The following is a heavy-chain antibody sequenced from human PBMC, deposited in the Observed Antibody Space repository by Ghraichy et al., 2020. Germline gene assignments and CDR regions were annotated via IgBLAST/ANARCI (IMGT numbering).Heavy chain of an antibody. V-gene: IGHV4-34*01. J-gene: IGHJ4*02. CDR2: INHSGST. CDR3: ARVLLWFGEFLDY. Sequence: SETLSLTCAVYGGSFSGYYWSWIRQPPGKGLEWIGEINHSGSTNYNPSLKSRVTISVDTSKNQFSLKLSSVTAADTAVYYCARVLLWFGEFLDYWGQGTLVTVSS. CDR1: GGSFSGYY. D-gene: IGHD3-10*01.